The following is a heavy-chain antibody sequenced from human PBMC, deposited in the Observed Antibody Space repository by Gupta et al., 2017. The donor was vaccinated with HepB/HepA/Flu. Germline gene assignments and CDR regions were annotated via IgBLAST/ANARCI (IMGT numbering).Heavy chain of an antibody. D-gene: IGHD6-13*01. J-gene: IGHJ4*02. Sequence: EVQLVESGGGVVQPGGSLRLSCAASGFTFDDYAMHWVRQAPGKGLEWVSLISGDGGSTYYADSVKGRFTISRDNSKNSLYLQMNSLRTEDTALYYCAKDIRRYSSSRSWDYWGQGTLVTVSS. CDR2: ISGDGGST. V-gene: IGHV3-43*02. CDR3: AKDIRRYSSSRSWDY. CDR1: GFTFDDYA.